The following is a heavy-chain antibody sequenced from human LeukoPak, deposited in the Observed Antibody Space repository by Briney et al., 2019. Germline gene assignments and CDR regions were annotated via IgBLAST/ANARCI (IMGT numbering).Heavy chain of an antibody. J-gene: IGHJ4*02. D-gene: IGHD6-13*01. CDR2: ISGSGGST. V-gene: IGHV3-23*01. CDR1: EFTFSSNA. Sequence: PGGSRRLSCAASEFTFSSNAMSGVRQAPGKGLEWVSAISGSGGSTYYADSVKGRFTISRDNSKNTLYLQMNSLRAEDTAVYYCAKEIAAAGTGYWGQGTLVTVSS. CDR3: AKEIAAAGTGY.